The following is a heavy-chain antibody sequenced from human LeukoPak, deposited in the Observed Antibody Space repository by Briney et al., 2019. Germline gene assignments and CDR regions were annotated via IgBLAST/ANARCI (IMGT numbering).Heavy chain of an antibody. D-gene: IGHD4-23*01. J-gene: IGHJ4*02. CDR3: ARENSRYYFDH. Sequence: SETLSLTCTVSGGSISSGSYYWSWIRQPAGKGLEWIGRIYTSGSTNYNPSLKSRVTISVDTSKNQFSLKLSSVTAADTAVYYCARENSRYYFDHWGQGTLVTVSS. V-gene: IGHV4-61*02. CDR1: GGSISSGSYY. CDR2: IYTSGST.